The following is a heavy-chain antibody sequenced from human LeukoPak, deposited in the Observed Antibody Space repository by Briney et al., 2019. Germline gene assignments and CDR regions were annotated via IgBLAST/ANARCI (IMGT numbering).Heavy chain of an antibody. J-gene: IGHJ4*02. D-gene: IGHD3-22*01. CDR1: GITLSNYG. CDR2: IGDSGGST. V-gene: IGHV3-23*01. CDR3: AKRGVVIRVILVGFHKEAYYFDS. Sequence: GGSLRLSCAVSGITLSNYGITWVRQAPGKGLEWVAGIGDSGGSTNYADSVKGRFTISRDNSKNTLYLQMNSLRAEDTAVYFCAKRGVVIRVILVGFHKEAYYFDSWGQGALVTVSS.